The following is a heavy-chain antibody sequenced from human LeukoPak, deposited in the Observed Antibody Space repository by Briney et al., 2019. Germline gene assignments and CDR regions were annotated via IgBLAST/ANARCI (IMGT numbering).Heavy chain of an antibody. J-gene: IGHJ5*02. D-gene: IGHD3-10*01. CDR1: GYTFTSYD. CDR2: MNPNSGNT. CDR3: ARDPYGSGQFDP. V-gene: IGHV1-8*01. Sequence: ASVKVSCKASGYTFTSYDINWVRQATGQGLEWMGWMNPNSGNTGYAQKFQGRVTMTRNTSISTAYMELSSLRSEDTAVYCCARDPYGSGQFDPWGQGTLVTVSS.